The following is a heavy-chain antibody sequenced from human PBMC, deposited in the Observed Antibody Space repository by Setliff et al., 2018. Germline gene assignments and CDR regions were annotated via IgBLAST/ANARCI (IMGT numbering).Heavy chain of an antibody. V-gene: IGHV4-38-2*02. CDR3: AREERRVEWLLYGGPKYSYYGMDV. D-gene: IGHD3-3*01. Sequence: SETLSLTCSVSDFSINSGYYWGWIRQSPGEGLEWIGSIYRNGNTYYNPSLKSRVTISVDTSKNQLSLKLNPVTAADTAVYYCAREERRVEWLLYGGPKYSYYGMDVWGQGTTVTVSS. CDR2: IYRNGNT. J-gene: IGHJ6*02. CDR1: DFSINSGYY.